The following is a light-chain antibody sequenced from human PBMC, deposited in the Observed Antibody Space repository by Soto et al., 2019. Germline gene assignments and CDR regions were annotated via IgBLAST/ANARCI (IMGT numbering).Light chain of an antibody. V-gene: IGKV4-1*01. J-gene: IGKJ2*01. CDR1: QRLLYSSSNKNY. CDR3: QQCYSPPYT. CDR2: WAA. Sequence: DIVMTQSPDSLAVSLGERATINCKSMQRLLYSSSNKNYLAWYQQKPGQPPKLLIYWAATRESGVPDRFSGSLSGTYSTLTISSLQAEDVAVYYCQQCYSPPYTFGQGTKLQIK.